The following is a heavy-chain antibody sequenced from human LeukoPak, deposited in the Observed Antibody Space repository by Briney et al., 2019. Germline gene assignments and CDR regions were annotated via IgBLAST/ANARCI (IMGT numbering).Heavy chain of an antibody. V-gene: IGHV3-66*01. CDR3: ARVQGSGLFRWY. D-gene: IGHD2-15*01. CDR2: IHSDSST. J-gene: IGHJ4*02. CDR1: GFTVSSKY. Sequence: GGSLRLSCAASGFTVSSKYMCWVRQAPGKGLEWVSVIHSDSSTYYADSVKGRFTISRDISKNTLYLQMSSLRAEDTGLYYCARVQGSGLFRWYWGQGTLVTVSS.